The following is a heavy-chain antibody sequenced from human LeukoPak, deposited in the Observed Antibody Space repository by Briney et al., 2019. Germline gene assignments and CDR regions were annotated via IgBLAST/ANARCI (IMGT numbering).Heavy chain of an antibody. CDR2: SHYTGST. CDR3: ARAPRGESDAASGFYGMDV. CDR1: GGSISTYY. D-gene: IGHD3-22*01. J-gene: IGHJ6*02. Sequence: PSETLSLTCIVSGGSISTYYWTWIRQPPGKGLEWIGFSHYTGSTNYNPSLKSRVTISVDTSKNQFSLKLNSVTAADTAVYYCARAPRGESDAASGFYGMDVWGQGTTVTVSS. V-gene: IGHV4-59*01.